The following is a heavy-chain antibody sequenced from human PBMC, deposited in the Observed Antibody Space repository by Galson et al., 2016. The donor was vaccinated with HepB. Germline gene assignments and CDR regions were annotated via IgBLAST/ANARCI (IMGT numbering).Heavy chain of an antibody. Sequence: SLRLSCAASGFTFSIYAMSWVRETPGKGLEWVSAITGGATATYYADSVKGRFTISRDNSENTLYLQMNSLGAEDTALYYCAKGRSPHTDHPFDLWGRGTLVTVSS. V-gene: IGHV3-23*01. CDR1: GFTFSIYA. J-gene: IGHJ2*01. CDR2: ITGGATAT. D-gene: IGHD1-14*01. CDR3: AKGRSPHTDHPFDL.